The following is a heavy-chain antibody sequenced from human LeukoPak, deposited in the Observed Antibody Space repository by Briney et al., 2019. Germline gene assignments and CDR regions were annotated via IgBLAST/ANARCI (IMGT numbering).Heavy chain of an antibody. CDR3: ARTILPRWWFDP. V-gene: IGHV4-39*01. D-gene: IGHD2-21*01. J-gene: IGHJ5*02. CDR2: IYYSGNT. CDR1: GGSISSSSYY. Sequence: SETLSLTCTVSGGSISSSSYYWGWIRQPPGKGLEWIGSIYYSGNTYYNPSLKGRVTISVDTSENQFSLILSSVTAADTAVYYCARTILPRWWFDPWGQGTLVTVSS.